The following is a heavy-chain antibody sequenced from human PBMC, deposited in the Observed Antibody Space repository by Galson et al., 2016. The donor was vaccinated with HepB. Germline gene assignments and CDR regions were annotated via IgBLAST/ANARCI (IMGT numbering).Heavy chain of an antibody. V-gene: IGHV3-48*01. D-gene: IGHD2-21*02. CDR1: GFNFNIFT. CDR3: ASSSSDFDFFDY. CDR2: INTGSNSI. J-gene: IGHJ4*02. Sequence: SLRLSCAASGFNFNIFTMNWVRQAPGKGLEWVAYINTGSNSIYYADSVKGRFTISRDNAKNSLYLQMSGLRADDTAVYYCASSSSDFDFFDYWGQGTLVTVSS.